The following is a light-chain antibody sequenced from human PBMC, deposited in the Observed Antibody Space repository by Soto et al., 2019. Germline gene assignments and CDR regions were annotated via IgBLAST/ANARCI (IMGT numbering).Light chain of an antibody. Sequence: DIQMTQSPSSLSASVGDRVTITCRASQGIIDYLAWYHQRPGKAPKLLIYAAAPLQSGDLSRFSGSGAGKDFTLTISSLQPEDVATYYCQKYNSAPRTFGQGTKVEIK. CDR3: QKYNSAPRT. J-gene: IGKJ1*01. V-gene: IGKV1-27*01. CDR2: AAA. CDR1: QGIIDY.